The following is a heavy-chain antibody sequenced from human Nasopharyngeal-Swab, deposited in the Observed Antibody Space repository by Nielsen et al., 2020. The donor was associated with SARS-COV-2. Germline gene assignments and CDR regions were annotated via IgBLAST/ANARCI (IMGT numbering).Heavy chain of an antibody. CDR3: AKGDHFLGYCSGGSCYTIDY. J-gene: IGHJ4*02. V-gene: IGHV3-23*01. D-gene: IGHD2-15*01. CDR1: GFTFSSYA. CDR2: ISGSGGST. Sequence: GESLKISCAASGFTFSSYAMSWVRQAPGKGLEWVSAISGSGGSTYYADSVKGRFTISRDNSKNTLYLQMNSLRAEDTAVYYCAKGDHFLGYCSGGSCYTIDYWGQGTLVTVSS.